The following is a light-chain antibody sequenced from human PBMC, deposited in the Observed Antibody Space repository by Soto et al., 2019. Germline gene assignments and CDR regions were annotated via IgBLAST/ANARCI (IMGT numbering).Light chain of an antibody. J-gene: IGKJ1*01. CDR3: QQYNSCPWT. V-gene: IGKV1-5*03. CDR1: QSISSY. Sequence: DIQMTQSPSTLSASVGDRVTITCRASQSISSYLAWYQQKPGKAPKLLIYKASSLESGVPSRFSGYGSGTEFTLTITNLQPDDFASYYCQQYNSCPWTFGQGTKAEFK. CDR2: KAS.